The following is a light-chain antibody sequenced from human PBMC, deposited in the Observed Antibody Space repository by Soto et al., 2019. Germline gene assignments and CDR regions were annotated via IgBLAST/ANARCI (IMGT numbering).Light chain of an antibody. CDR3: QQYGSSPRT. CDR2: GAS. J-gene: IGKJ1*01. V-gene: IGKV3-20*01. CDR1: QSVSSTY. Sequence: ILLTKYPGTLSLSPGGRATLSCRASQSVSSTYLAWYQQKPGQAPRLLTYGASSRATGIPDRFSGSGSGTDFTLTISRLETEDFAVYYCQQYGSSPRTFGQGTKVDI.